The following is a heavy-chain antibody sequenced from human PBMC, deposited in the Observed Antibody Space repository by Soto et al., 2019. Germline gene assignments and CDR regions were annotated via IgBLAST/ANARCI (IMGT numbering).Heavy chain of an antibody. CDR1: GGSFSGYY. CDR3: ARGGGLRPYWYFDL. V-gene: IGHV4-34*01. J-gene: IGHJ2*01. D-gene: IGHD5-12*01. CDR2: INHSGST. Sequence: QVQLQQWGAGLLKPSETLSLTCAVYGGSFSGYYWSWIRQPPGKGLEWIGEINHSGSTNYNPSLKSRVTISVDTSKNQFCLKLSSVTAADTAVYYCARGGGLRPYWYFDLWGRGTLVTVSS.